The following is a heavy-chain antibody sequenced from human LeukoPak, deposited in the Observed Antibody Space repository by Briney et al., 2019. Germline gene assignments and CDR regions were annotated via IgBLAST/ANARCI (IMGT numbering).Heavy chain of an antibody. V-gene: IGHV3-23*01. CDR3: ATTSSPRPYYYYGMDV. CDR1: GFTFSNYA. J-gene: IGHJ6*02. D-gene: IGHD2-2*01. CDR2: ISGSGGST. Sequence: GGSLRLSCAASGFTFSNYAMGWVRQAPGKGLEWVSVISGSGGSTYYADSVKGRFTISRDNSKNTLYLQMNSLRAEDTAVYYCATTSSPRPYYYYGMDVWGQGTTVTVSS.